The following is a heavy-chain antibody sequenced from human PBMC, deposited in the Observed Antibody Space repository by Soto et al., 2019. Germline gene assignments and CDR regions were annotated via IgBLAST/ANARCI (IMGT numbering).Heavy chain of an antibody. CDR1: GGSLSGYY. D-gene: IGHD2-15*01. V-gene: IGHV4-34*01. CDR2: INHSGST. J-gene: IGHJ4*02. Sequence: SETLSLSCALYGGSLSGYYWSWMRQSPGKGLEWIGEINHSGSTNYNPSLKSRVTMSVDTSKNQFSLRLSSLTAADTAVYYCARNGGRVVEVAGAYFDYWGQGTLVTVS. CDR3: ARNGGRVVEVAGAYFDY.